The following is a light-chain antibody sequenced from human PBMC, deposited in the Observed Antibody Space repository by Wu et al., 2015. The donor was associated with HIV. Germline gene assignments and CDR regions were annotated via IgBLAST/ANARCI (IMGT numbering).Light chain of an antibody. V-gene: IGKV1-5*03. CDR3: QQYNSYST. CDR1: QSISSW. J-gene: IGKJ3*01. Sequence: DIQRTRSPSTLSASVGDRVTITCRASQSISSWLAWYQQKPGKAPKLLIYKASTLEIGVPSRFSGSGSGTEFTLTISSLQPDDFATYYCQQYNSYSTFGPGTRVDVK. CDR2: KAS.